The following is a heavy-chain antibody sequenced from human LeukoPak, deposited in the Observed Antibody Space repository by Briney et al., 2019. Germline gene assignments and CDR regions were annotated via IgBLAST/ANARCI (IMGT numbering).Heavy chain of an antibody. V-gene: IGHV3-21*01. CDR3: ARGTLGNYGDYDFDY. CDR1: GFTFSSYS. J-gene: IGHJ4*02. D-gene: IGHD4-17*01. CDR2: ISSSSYI. Sequence: PGGSLRLSCAASGFTFSSYSMNWVRQAPGKGLEGVSSISSSSYIYYADSVKGRFTISRDNAKNSLYLQMSSLGAEDTAVYYCARGTLGNYGDYDFDYWGQGTLVTVSS.